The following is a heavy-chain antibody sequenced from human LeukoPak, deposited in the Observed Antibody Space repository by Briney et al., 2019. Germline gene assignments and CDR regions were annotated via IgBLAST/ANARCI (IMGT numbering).Heavy chain of an antibody. V-gene: IGHV3-21*01. CDR2: ISSSSSYI. Sequence: GGSLRLSCAASGFTFSSYSMNWVRQAPGKGLEWVSSISSSSSYIYYADSVKGRFTISRDNAKNSLYLQMNSLRAEDTAVCYCARAVVGSPHAFDIWGQGTMVTVSS. D-gene: IGHD1-26*01. CDR3: ARAVVGSPHAFDI. CDR1: GFTFSSYS. J-gene: IGHJ3*02.